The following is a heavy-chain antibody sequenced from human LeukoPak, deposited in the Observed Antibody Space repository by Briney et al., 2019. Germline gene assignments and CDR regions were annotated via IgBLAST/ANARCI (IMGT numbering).Heavy chain of an antibody. D-gene: IGHD3-10*01. CDR3: ARRVVRGAIKGSYYFDY. CDR2: INHSGST. V-gene: IGHV4-34*01. J-gene: IGHJ4*02. Sequence: NPSETLSLTCTVSGGSISSYYWSWIRQPPGKGLEWIGEINHSGSTNYNPSLKSRVTISVDTSKNQFSLKLSSVTAADTAVYYCARRVVRGAIKGSYYFDYWGQGTLVTVSS. CDR1: GGSISSYY.